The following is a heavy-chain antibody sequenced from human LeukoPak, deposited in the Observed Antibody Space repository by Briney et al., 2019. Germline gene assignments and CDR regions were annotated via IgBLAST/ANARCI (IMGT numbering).Heavy chain of an antibody. V-gene: IGHV3-30*18. CDR3: AKGAAYYGSGSWYYFDY. CDR1: GFTFSSYG. CDR2: ISYNGSNK. Sequence: GRSLRLSCAAYGFTFSSYGMHWVRQAPGKGLEWVAVISYNGSNKYYADSVKGRFTIPRDNSKKTLYLQMNSLRAEDTAVYYCAKGAAYYGSGSWYYFDYWGQGTLVTVSS. J-gene: IGHJ4*02. D-gene: IGHD3-10*01.